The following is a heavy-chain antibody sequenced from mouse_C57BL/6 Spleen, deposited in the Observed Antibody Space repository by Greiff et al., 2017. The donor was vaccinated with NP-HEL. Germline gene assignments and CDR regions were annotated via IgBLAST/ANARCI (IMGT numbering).Heavy chain of an antibody. CDR1: GYTFTDYE. Sequence: VQLQESGAELVRPGASVTLSCKASGYTFTDYEMHWVKQTPVHGLEWIGALDPETGGTAYNQKFKGKALLTADKSSRTAYMELRSLTSEDSAVYYCTKNWDIGYFDYWGQGTTLTVSS. V-gene: IGHV1-15*01. D-gene: IGHD4-1*01. CDR2: LDPETGGT. J-gene: IGHJ2*01. CDR3: TKNWDIGYFDY.